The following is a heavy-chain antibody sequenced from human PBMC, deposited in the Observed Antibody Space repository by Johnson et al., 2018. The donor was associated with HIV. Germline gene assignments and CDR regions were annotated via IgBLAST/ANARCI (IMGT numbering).Heavy chain of an antibody. CDR1: GFTFISYA. V-gene: IGHV3-30-3*01. Sequence: QVQLVESGGGLVQPGRSLRLSCAASGFTFISYAMHWVRQAPGKGLEWVALISYDGSNKYDADSVKGRFTISRDNSKNTLYLQMNSLRAEDTAVYYCARAPDYYDSSGYGRWDAFDIWGQGTMVTVSS. CDR3: ARAPDYYDSSGYGRWDAFDI. J-gene: IGHJ3*02. D-gene: IGHD3-22*01. CDR2: ISYDGSNK.